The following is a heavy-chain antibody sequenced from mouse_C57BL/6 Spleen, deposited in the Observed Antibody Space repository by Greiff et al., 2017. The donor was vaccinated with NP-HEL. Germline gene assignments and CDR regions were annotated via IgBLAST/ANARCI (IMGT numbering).Heavy chain of an antibody. D-gene: IGHD1-1*01. CDR3: ARKTTVSYYAMDY. V-gene: IGHV1-9*01. CDR2: ILPGRGST. J-gene: IGHJ4*01. CDR1: GYTFTGYW. Sequence: QVQLQQSGAELMKPGASVKLSCKATGYTFTGYWIEWVKQRPGHGLEWIGEILPGRGSTNYNEKFKGKATFTADTSSNTAYMQLSSLTTEDSAIDYCARKTTVSYYAMDYWGQGTSVTVSS.